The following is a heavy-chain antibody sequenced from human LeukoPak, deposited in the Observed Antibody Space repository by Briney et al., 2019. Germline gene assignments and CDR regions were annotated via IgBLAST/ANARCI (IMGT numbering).Heavy chain of an antibody. D-gene: IGHD4-17*01. CDR1: GFTFSGYS. CDR2: ISSSSSYI. V-gene: IGHV3-21*01. CDR3: ARDRTVTTDAFDI. J-gene: IGHJ3*02. Sequence: PGGSLRLSCAASGFTFSGYSMNWVRQAPGKGLEWVSSISSSSSYIYYADSVKGRFTISRDNAKNSLYLQMNSLRAEDTAVYYCARDRTVTTDAFDIWGQGTMVTVSS.